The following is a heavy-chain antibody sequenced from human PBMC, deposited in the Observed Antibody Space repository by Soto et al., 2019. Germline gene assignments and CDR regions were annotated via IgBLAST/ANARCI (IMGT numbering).Heavy chain of an antibody. Sequence: SETLSLTCAVYGGSFSGYYWSWIRQPPGKGLEWIGEINHSGSTNYNPSLKSRVTISVDTSKNQFSLKLSSVTAADTAVYYCARPAAQRYSSSWYRGSGGNWFDPWGQGTLVTVSS. CDR2: INHSGST. D-gene: IGHD6-13*01. J-gene: IGHJ5*02. CDR1: GGSFSGYY. CDR3: ARPAAQRYSSSWYRGSGGNWFDP. V-gene: IGHV4-34*01.